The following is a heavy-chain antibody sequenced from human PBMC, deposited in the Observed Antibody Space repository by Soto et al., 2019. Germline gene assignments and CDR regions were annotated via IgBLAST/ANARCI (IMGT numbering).Heavy chain of an antibody. V-gene: IGHV4-31*03. J-gene: IGHJ4*02. CDR2: VYYSGST. Sequence: PSETLSLTCTVSGGSISSGGYYWSWIRQHPGKGLEWIGYVYYSGSTYYNPSLKSRVTISVDTSKNQFSLKLSSVTAADTAVYYCARDNGGYYDSSGYYWDYWGRGTKVTV. CDR1: GGSISSGGYY. CDR3: ARDNGGYYDSSGYYWDY. D-gene: IGHD3-22*01.